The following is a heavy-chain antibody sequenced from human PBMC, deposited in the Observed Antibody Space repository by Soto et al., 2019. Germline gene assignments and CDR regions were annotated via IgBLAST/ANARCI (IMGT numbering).Heavy chain of an antibody. V-gene: IGHV3-73*01. CDR2: IRSKGNSYAT. CDR3: TRVGDSRIYYYYYGMDV. CDR1: GFTFSGSA. Sequence: PGGSLRLSCAASGFTFSGSAMHWVRQASGKGLEWVGRIRSKGNSYATAYAASVKGRFTISRDDSKNTAYLQMNSLKTEDTAVYYCTRVGDSRIYYYYYGMDVWGQGTTVTVSS. J-gene: IGHJ6*02. D-gene: IGHD3-22*01.